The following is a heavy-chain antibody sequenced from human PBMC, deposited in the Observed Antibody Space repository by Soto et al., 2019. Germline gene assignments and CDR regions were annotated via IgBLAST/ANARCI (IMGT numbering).Heavy chain of an antibody. V-gene: IGHV1-3*01. J-gene: IGHJ4*02. CDR1: EYTFSSYT. CDR2: INAGNGDS. D-gene: IGHD4-4*01. CDR3: ARELQGLYYFDY. Sequence: PSVKVDCKASEYTFSSYTLHWVRQAPGQRLEWMGWINAGNGDSKYSQEFQGRVSISRDTSASTASMELSSLTSEDTAVYYCARELQGLYYFDYWCQGTLV.